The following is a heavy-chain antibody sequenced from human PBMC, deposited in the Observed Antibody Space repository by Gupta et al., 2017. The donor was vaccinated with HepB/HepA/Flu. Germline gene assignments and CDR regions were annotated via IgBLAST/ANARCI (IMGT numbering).Heavy chain of an antibody. D-gene: IGHD6-6*01. J-gene: IGHJ6*02. V-gene: IGHV1-2*04. Sequence: QVQLVQSGAEVKKPGASVKVSCKASGYTFTGYFMHWVRQAPGQGLEWMGWINPNSGGTNYAQKFQGWVTMTRDTSISTAYMELSRLRSDDTAVYYCARDPLQYSSSSIGYYYYGMDVWGQGTTVTVSS. CDR3: ARDPLQYSSSSIGYYYYGMDV. CDR1: GYTFTGYF. CDR2: INPNSGGT.